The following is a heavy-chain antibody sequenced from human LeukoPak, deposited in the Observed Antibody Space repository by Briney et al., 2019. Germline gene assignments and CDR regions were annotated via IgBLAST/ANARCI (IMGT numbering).Heavy chain of an antibody. V-gene: IGHV3-7*03. CDR1: GFTFRNYV. J-gene: IGHJ4*02. CDR2: IKQDGSEK. D-gene: IGHD1-14*01. CDR3: ARGNRVDY. Sequence: GGSLRLSCAASGFTFRNYVIHWVRQAPGKGLEWVANIKQDGSEKYYVDSVKGRFTISRDNAKNSLYLQMNSLRAEDTAVYYCARGNRVDYWGQGTLVTVSS.